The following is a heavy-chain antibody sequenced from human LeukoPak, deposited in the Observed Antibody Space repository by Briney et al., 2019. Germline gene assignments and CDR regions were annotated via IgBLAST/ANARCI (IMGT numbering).Heavy chain of an antibody. CDR1: GGSISSSSYY. Sequence: PSETLSLTCTVSGGSISSSSYYWGWIRQPPGKGLEWIGSIYYSGSTYYNPSLKSRVTISVDTSKNQFSLKLSSVTAADTAVYYCARDSSKYNWSYDYFDYWGQGTLVTVSS. CDR3: ARDSSKYNWSYDYFDY. D-gene: IGHD1-7*01. V-gene: IGHV4-39*07. J-gene: IGHJ4*02. CDR2: IYYSGST.